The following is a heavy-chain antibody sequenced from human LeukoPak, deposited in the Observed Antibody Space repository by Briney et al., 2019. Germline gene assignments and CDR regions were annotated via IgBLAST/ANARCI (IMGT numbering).Heavy chain of an antibody. Sequence: GGSLRLSCAASGFTFSSNSINWVRQAPGKGLEWVSSISSSSSYIYYADSVKGRFTISRDNAKNSLYLQMNSLRAEDTAVYYCARDRVLRWPTNTFDYWGQGTLVTVSS. CDR1: GFTFSSNS. J-gene: IGHJ4*02. CDR3: ARDRVLRWPTNTFDY. D-gene: IGHD3-3*01. CDR2: ISSSSSYI. V-gene: IGHV3-21*01.